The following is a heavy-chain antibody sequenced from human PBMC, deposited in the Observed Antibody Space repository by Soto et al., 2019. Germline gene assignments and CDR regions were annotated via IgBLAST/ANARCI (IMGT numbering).Heavy chain of an antibody. V-gene: IGHV4-59*01. CDR2: IYYSGST. D-gene: IGHD1-26*01. CDR1: GGSISSYY. CDR3: ARVLLSGSYLGVDY. Sequence: PSETLSLTCTVSGGSISSYYWSWIRQPPGKGLEWIGYIYYSGSTNYNPSLKSRVTISVDTSKNQFSLKLSSVTAADTAVYYCARVLLSGSYLGVDYWGQGTLVTVS. J-gene: IGHJ4*02.